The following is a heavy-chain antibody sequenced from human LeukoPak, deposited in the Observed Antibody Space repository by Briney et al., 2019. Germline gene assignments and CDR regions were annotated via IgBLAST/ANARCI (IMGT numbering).Heavy chain of an antibody. CDR2: IRSKSYYETT. J-gene: IGHJ2*01. Sequence: AGGSLRLSCTASGFTIGEYAMTWVRQAPGRGLEWLGFIRSKSYYETTQYAASVRGRFTISREDSKSVTYLQMNSLKTEDTAVYFCTRDGRDGYNDGYFNLWGRGTLVTVSS. V-gene: IGHV3-49*04. CDR1: GFTIGEYA. CDR3: TRDGRDGYNDGYFNL. D-gene: IGHD5-24*01.